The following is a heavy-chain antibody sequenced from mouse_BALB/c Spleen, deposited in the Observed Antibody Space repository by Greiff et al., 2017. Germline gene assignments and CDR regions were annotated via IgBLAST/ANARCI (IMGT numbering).Heavy chain of an antibody. D-gene: IGHD2-14*01. V-gene: IGHV5-9-4*01. CDR2: ISSGGSYT. Sequence: EVQRVESGGGLVKPGGSLKLSCAASGFTFSSYAMSWVRQSPEKRLEWVAEISSGGSYTYYPDTVTGRFTISRDNAKNTLYLEMSSLRSEDTAMYYCARDGGVRWGQGTSVTVSS. CDR1: GFTFSSYA. CDR3: ARDGGVR. J-gene: IGHJ4*01.